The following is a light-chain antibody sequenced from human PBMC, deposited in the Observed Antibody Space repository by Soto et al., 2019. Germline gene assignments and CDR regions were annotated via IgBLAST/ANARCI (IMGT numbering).Light chain of an antibody. CDR2: SAS. CDR1: QTVSSNN. V-gene: IGKV3-20*01. J-gene: IGKJ3*01. Sequence: DIVLTQSPCTLSLSPGERATLSCRASQTVSSNNLAWYQQKRGQAPRLLIYSASSRAAAIPDRFRGSGSGTDFTLIISSLAPEDFAVYYCQQYGSSPFTFGPGTAVDIK. CDR3: QQYGSSPFT.